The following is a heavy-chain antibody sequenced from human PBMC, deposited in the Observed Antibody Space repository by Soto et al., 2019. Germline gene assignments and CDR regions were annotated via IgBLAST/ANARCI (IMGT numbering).Heavy chain of an antibody. V-gene: IGHV1-69*01. J-gene: IGHJ3*02. CDR3: ARKPYYGSGRTPFDI. D-gene: IGHD3-10*01. CDR1: GGTFSSYA. CDR2: IIPIFGTA. Sequence: QVQLVQSGAEVKKPGSSVKVSCKASGGTFSSYAISWVRQAPGQGLEWMGGIIPIFGTANYAQKFQGRVMITADESQSTAYMELSSLRSEDTAVYYCARKPYYGSGRTPFDIWGQGTMVTVSS.